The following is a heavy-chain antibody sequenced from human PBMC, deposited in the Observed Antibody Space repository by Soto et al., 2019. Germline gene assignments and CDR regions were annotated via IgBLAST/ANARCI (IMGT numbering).Heavy chain of an antibody. CDR3: AKDRGCTNGVCYYYYGMDV. Sequence: PGGSLRLSCAASGFTFSSYAMSWVRQAPGKGLEWVSAISGSGGSTYYADSVKGRFTISRDNSKNTLYLQMNSLRAEDTAVYYCAKDRGCTNGVCYYYYGMDVWGQGTTVTVSS. CDR1: GFTFSSYA. D-gene: IGHD2-8*01. CDR2: ISGSGGST. J-gene: IGHJ6*02. V-gene: IGHV3-23*01.